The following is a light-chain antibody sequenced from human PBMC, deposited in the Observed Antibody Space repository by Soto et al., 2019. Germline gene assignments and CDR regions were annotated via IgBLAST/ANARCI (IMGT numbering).Light chain of an antibody. Sequence: EIVLTQSPGTLSLSPGERATLSCRASQSVSSSYLAWYQQKPGQAPRLLIYGASSRATGIPDRFSGSGSGTDFTLTISRLEPEDFAVYYCQQYGSSLVITFGQGTRLEMK. J-gene: IGKJ5*01. V-gene: IGKV3-20*01. CDR1: QSVSSSY. CDR2: GAS. CDR3: QQYGSSLVIT.